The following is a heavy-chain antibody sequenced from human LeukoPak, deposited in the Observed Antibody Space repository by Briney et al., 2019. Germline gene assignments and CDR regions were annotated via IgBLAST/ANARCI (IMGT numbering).Heavy chain of an antibody. Sequence: PSETLSLTCTVSGGSISSYYWSWIRQPPGKGLEWIGYIYYSGSTNYNPSLKSRVTISVDTSKNQFSLKLSSVTAADTAVYYCARVARGAARARYYYYYMDVWGKGTTVTVSS. CDR3: ARVARGAARARYYYYYMDV. D-gene: IGHD6-6*01. V-gene: IGHV4-59*01. CDR2: IYYSGST. J-gene: IGHJ6*03. CDR1: GGSISSYY.